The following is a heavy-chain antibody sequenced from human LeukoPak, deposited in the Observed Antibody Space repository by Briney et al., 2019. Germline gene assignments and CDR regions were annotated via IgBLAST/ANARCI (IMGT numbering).Heavy chain of an antibody. CDR3: ARENFVSSGWYPYYYYYMDV. D-gene: IGHD6-13*01. J-gene: IGHJ6*03. CDR2: IYYSGST. V-gene: IGHV4-59*01. Sequence: SETLSLTCTVSGGSISSYYWSWIRQPPGKGLEWIGYIYYSGSTNYNPSLKSRVTISVDTSKNQFSLKLSSVTAADTAVYYCARENFVSSGWYPYYYYYMDVWGKGTTVTISS. CDR1: GGSISSYY.